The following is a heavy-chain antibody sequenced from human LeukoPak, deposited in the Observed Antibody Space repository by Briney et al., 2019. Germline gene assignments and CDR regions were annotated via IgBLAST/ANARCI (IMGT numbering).Heavy chain of an antibody. Sequence: SETLSLTCAVYGGSFSGYYWSWIRKPPGKGLEWIGEINHSGSTNYNPPLKSRVTISVDTSKNQFSLKLSSVTAADTAVYYCARDQPYQLFPPYYYYYGMDVWGQGTTVTVSS. J-gene: IGHJ6*02. V-gene: IGHV4-34*01. CDR1: GGSFSGYY. D-gene: IGHD2-2*01. CDR3: ARDQPYQLFPPYYYYYGMDV. CDR2: INHSGST.